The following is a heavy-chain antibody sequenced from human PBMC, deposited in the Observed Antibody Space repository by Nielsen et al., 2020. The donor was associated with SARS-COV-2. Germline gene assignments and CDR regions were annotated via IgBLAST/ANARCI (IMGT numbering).Heavy chain of an antibody. V-gene: IGHV3-33*08. Sequence: GESLKISCAASGFTFSDYYMSWIRQAPGKGLEWVAVIWYDGSNKYYADSVKGRFTISRDNSKNTLYLQMNSLRAEDTAVYYCARGRDILAGYYGMDVWGQGTTVTVSS. CDR1: GFTFSDYY. CDR2: IWYDGSNK. D-gene: IGHD3-9*01. CDR3: ARGRDILAGYYGMDV. J-gene: IGHJ6*02.